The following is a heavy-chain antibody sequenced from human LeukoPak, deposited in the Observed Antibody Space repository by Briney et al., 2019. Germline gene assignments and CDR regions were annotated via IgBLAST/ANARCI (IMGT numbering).Heavy chain of an antibody. Sequence: ASVKVSCKASGYTFTGYYMHWVRQAPGQGLEWMGWINPNSGGTNYAQKFQGRVTMTRDTSISTAYMELSSLRSEDTAVYYCARPRGKSCFDIWGQGTMVTVSS. CDR2: INPNSGGT. CDR1: GYTFTGYY. V-gene: IGHV1-2*02. D-gene: IGHD3-16*01. J-gene: IGHJ3*02. CDR3: ARPRGKSCFDI.